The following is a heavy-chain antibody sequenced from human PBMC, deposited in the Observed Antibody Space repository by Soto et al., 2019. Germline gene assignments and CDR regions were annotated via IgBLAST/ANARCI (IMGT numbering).Heavy chain of an antibody. Sequence: ISWRASGDRFTNHCIGWVSQMHGKGLEWMGIIYPGDSDTRYSPSFQGQVTISADRSISTAYLQWSSLETPDTATYYCAKLSWFFYNALTGIPTRSWYSDLWVSGT. D-gene: IGHD2-21*02. J-gene: IGHJ2*01. CDR2: IYPGDSDT. V-gene: IGHV5-51*01. CDR1: GDRFTNHC. CDR3: AKLSWFFYNALTGIPTRSWYSDL.